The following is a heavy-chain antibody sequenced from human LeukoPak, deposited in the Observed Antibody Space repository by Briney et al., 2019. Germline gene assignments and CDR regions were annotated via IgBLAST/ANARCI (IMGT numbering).Heavy chain of an antibody. D-gene: IGHD1-26*01. CDR2: ISSSSSYI. CDR1: GFTFSSHS. V-gene: IGHV3-21*01. J-gene: IGHJ4*02. Sequence: GSLILSCAASGFTFSSHSMNWVRQAPGKGLEWVSSISSSSSYIFYADSVKGRFTISRDNAKNSLYLQMNSLRAEDTAVYYCARGGVLSGSYNEGYYFDYWGQGTLVTVSS. CDR3: ARGGVLSGSYNEGYYFDY.